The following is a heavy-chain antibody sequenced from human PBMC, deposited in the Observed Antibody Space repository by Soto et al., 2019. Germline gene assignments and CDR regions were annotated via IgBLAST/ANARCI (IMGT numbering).Heavy chain of an antibody. CDR2: ISWNSGSI. D-gene: IGHD3-3*01. Sequence: GGSLRLSCAASGFTFDDYAMHWVRQAPGKGLEWVSGISWNSGSIGYADSVKGRFTVSRDNAKNSLYLQMNSLRAEDTALYYCAKDFLPHLEWLPVGFDPWGQGTLVTVSS. V-gene: IGHV3-9*01. J-gene: IGHJ5*02. CDR1: GFTFDDYA. CDR3: AKDFLPHLEWLPVGFDP.